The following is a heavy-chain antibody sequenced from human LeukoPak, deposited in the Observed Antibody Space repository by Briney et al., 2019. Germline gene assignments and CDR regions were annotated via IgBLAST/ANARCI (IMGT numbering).Heavy chain of an antibody. V-gene: IGHV3-73*01. J-gene: IGHJ4*02. CDR1: GFTFSGSA. CDR3: TATVVTDFDY. CDR2: IRSKANSYAT. D-gene: IGHD4-23*01. Sequence: PGGSLRLSCAASGFTFSGSAMHWVRQASRKGLEWVGRIRSKANSYATAYAASVKGRFTISRDDSKNTAYLQMNSLKTEDTAVYYCTATVVTDFDYWGQGTLVTVSS.